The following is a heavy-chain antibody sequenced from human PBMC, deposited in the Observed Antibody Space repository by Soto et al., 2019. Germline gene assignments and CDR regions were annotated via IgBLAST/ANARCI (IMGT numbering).Heavy chain of an antibody. V-gene: IGHV1-69*01. CDR1: GGTFSSHV. D-gene: IGHD3-10*01. Sequence: QVQLVQSGAEVKKPGSSVKVSCKASGGTFSSHVFNCVRQAPGQGLEWMGGIMPIIGTANYAQKFQGRVTITADESTSTDYMELSSLRSEDTAVYYCARDLEFRDGNISHLDYWGQGTLVTVSS. J-gene: IGHJ4*02. CDR3: ARDLEFRDGNISHLDY. CDR2: IMPIIGTA.